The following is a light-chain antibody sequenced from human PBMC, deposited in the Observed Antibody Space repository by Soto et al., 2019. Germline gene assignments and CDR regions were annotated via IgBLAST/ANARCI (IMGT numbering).Light chain of an antibody. J-gene: IGKJ1*01. V-gene: IGKV1-5*03. Sequence: DIQMTQSPPTLSASIGDRVTITCRASQSIGSWLAWFQQKPGKAPKVLIYKASSLESGVPSRFSGSGSGTEFTLTISSLQPDDFATYYCQQYNSYSSFGQGTKVDIK. CDR3: QQYNSYSS. CDR2: KAS. CDR1: QSIGSW.